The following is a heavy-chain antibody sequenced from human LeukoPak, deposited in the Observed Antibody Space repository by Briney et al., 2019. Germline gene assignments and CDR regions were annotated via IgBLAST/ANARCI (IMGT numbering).Heavy chain of an antibody. Sequence: ASVKVSCKASGYTFTSYDINWVRQATGQGLEWMGRMNPNSGNTGYAQKFQGRVTMTRNTSISTAYMELSSLRSEDTAVYYCARSVRAFPCWSEAYYYYMDVWGKGTTVTVSS. J-gene: IGHJ6*03. CDR2: MNPNSGNT. CDR1: GYTFTSYD. CDR3: ARSVRAFPCWSEAYYYYMDV. D-gene: IGHD3-10*01. V-gene: IGHV1-8*01.